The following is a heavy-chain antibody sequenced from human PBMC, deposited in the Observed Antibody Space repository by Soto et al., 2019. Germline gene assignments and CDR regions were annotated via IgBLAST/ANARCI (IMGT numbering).Heavy chain of an antibody. CDR2: IIPILGIA. CDR3: ARDVGADGGGY. J-gene: IGHJ4*02. CDR1: GGTFSRYT. D-gene: IGHD1-26*01. Sequence: QVQLVQSGAEVKKPGSSVKVSCKASGGTFSRYTLSWVRQAPGQGLAWMGRIIPILGIANYAQKFQGRVTITADKSTSTAYMELSSLRSEDTAVYYCARDVGADGGGYWGQGTLVTVSS. V-gene: IGHV1-69*08.